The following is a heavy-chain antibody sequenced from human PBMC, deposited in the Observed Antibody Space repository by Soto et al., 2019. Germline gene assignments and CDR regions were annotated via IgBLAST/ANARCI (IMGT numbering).Heavy chain of an antibody. CDR1: GGTFSSYA. V-gene: IGHV1-69*13. CDR2: IIPIFGTA. J-gene: IGHJ6*02. CDR3: GRDGATYCGGDCYRPNYGMDV. Sequence: SVKVSCKASGGTFSSYAISWVRQAPGKGLEWMGGIIPIFGTANYAQKFQGRVTITADESTSTAYMELSSLRSEDTAVYYCGRDGATYCGGDCYRPNYGMDVWGQGTTVTVSS. D-gene: IGHD2-21*01.